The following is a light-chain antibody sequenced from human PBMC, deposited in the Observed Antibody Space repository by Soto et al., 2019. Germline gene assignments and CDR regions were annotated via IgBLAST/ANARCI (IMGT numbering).Light chain of an antibody. V-gene: IGKV3-11*01. CDR1: QRVTNY. CDR2: DAS. Sequence: EIVLTHSPATLSLSPGERATLSCRASQRVTNYLAWYQQKPGQAPRLLIYDASNRATGIPARFSGSGSGTDFTLTISSLEPEDIAVYYCQQRSNWPSITFGQGTRLEIK. J-gene: IGKJ5*01. CDR3: QQRSNWPSIT.